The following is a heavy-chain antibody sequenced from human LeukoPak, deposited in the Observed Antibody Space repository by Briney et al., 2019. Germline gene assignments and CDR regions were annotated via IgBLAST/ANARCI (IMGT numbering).Heavy chain of an antibody. D-gene: IGHD4-17*01. CDR2: IYPGDSDT. CDR3: ARVPATVTTVGAFDI. V-gene: IGHV5-51*01. CDR1: GYSFTSYW. Sequence: GESLKISCMGSGYSFTSYWIGWVRQMPGKGLEWMGIIYPGDSDTRYSPSFQGQVTISADKSISTAYLQWSSLKASDTAMYYCARVPATVTTVGAFDIWGQGTMVTVSS. J-gene: IGHJ3*02.